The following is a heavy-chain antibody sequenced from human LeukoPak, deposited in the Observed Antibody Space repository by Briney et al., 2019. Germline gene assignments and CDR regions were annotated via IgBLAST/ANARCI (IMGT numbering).Heavy chain of an antibody. CDR2: IYYSGST. CDR3: ARGRAQYDSTGYYF. J-gene: IGHJ4*02. Sequence: SETLSLTCTVSGFSISSYYWSWIRQPPGKGLERIGYIYYSGSTNYNPSLKSRVTMSVDTSRNQVSLKLSSVTAADTAVYYCARGRAQYDSTGYYFWGPGTLVTVSS. CDR1: GFSISSYY. D-gene: IGHD3-22*01. V-gene: IGHV4-59*01.